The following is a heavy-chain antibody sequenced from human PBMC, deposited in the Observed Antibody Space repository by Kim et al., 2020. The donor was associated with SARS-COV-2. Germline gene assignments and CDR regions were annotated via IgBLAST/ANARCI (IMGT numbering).Heavy chain of an antibody. J-gene: IGHJ4*02. CDR3: ARTLVGAGGFDY. CDR1: GGSLSSGGYY. V-gene: IGHV4-31*03. Sequence: SETLSLTCTISGGSLSSGGYYWSWIRQHPGEGLEWIGYIYYSGSTYSNPSLKSRVTMSVDTSKSHFSLKLSSVTAADTAVYYCARTLVGAGGFDYWGQGTLVTVSS. D-gene: IGHD1-26*01. CDR2: IYYSGST.